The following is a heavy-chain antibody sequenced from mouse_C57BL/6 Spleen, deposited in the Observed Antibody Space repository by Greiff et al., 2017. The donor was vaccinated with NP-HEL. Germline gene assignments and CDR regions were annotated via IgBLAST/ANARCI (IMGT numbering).Heavy chain of an antibody. Sequence: VQRVESGAELVKPGASVKISCKASGYAFSSYWMNWVKQRPGKGLEWIGQIYPGDGDTNYNGKFKGKATLTADKSSSTAYMQLSSLTSEDSAVYFCARKVDGSFYWYFDVWGTGTTVTVSS. D-gene: IGHD2-3*01. J-gene: IGHJ1*03. V-gene: IGHV1-80*01. CDR3: ARKVDGSFYWYFDV. CDR2: IYPGDGDT. CDR1: GYAFSSYW.